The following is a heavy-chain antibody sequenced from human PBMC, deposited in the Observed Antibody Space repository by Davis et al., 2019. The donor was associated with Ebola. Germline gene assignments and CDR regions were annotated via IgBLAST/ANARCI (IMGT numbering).Heavy chain of an antibody. D-gene: IGHD3-3*01. J-gene: IGHJ3*02. V-gene: IGHV3-7*03. CDR3: AKDKNYDFWSGYPHDAFDI. CDR1: GFTFSKYW. Sequence: GESLKISCAASGFTFSKYWMNWVRQAPGKGLEWVANIKQDGSEKYYVDSVKGRFSISRDNAKNSLELQMKSLRAEDTAIYYCAKDKNYDFWSGYPHDAFDIWGQGTMVTVAS. CDR2: IKQDGSEK.